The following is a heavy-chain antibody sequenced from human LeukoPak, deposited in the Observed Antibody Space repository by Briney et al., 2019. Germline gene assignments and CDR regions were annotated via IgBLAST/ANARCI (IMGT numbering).Heavy chain of an antibody. Sequence: KSSETLSLTCTVSGGSISSSSYYWGWIRQPPGKGLEWIGSIYYSGSTYYNPSLKSRVTISVDTSKNQFSLKLSPVTAADTAVYYCARRGVIAVADFDYWGQGTLVTVSS. J-gene: IGHJ4*02. CDR2: IYYSGST. CDR1: GGSISSSSYY. D-gene: IGHD6-19*01. CDR3: ARRGVIAVADFDY. V-gene: IGHV4-39*01.